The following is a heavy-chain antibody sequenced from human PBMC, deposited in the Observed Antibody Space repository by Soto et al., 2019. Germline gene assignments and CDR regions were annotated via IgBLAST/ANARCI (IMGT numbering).Heavy chain of an antibody. CDR2: IIPILGIA. CDR3: ARDMYYYDSSGYPGRHFDY. D-gene: IGHD3-22*01. CDR1: GGTFSSYT. Sequence: QVQLVQSGAEVKKPGSSVKVSCKASGGTFSSYTISWVRQAPGQGLEWMGRIIPILGIANYAQKFQGRVTITADKSTSTAYMELSSLRSEDTAVYYCARDMYYYDSSGYPGRHFDYWGQGTLVTVSS. V-gene: IGHV1-69*08. J-gene: IGHJ4*02.